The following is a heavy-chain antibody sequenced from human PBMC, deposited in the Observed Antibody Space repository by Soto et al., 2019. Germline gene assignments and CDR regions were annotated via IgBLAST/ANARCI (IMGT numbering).Heavy chain of an antibody. CDR1: GFTFSSYG. CDR2: IWYDGSNK. CDR3: ARDFSSGWLYYYYGMDV. Sequence: GGSLRLSCAASGFTFSSYGMHWVRQAPGKGLEWVAVIWYDGSNKYYADSVKGRFTISRDNSKNTLYLQMNSLRAEDTAVYYCARDFSSGWLYYYYGMDVWGQGTTVTVSS. D-gene: IGHD6-19*01. V-gene: IGHV3-33*01. J-gene: IGHJ6*02.